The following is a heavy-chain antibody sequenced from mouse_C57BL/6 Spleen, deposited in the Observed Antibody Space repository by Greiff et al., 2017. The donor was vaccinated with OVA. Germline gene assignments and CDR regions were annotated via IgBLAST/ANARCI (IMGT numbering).Heavy chain of an antibody. CDR2: ISYDGSN. CDR3: ARDQYYGNFDV. V-gene: IGHV3-6*01. CDR1: GYSITSGYY. Sequence: EVQLQQSGPGLVKPSQSLSLTCSVTGYSITSGYYWNWIRQFPGNKLEWMGYISYDGSNNYNPSLKNRISITRDTSKNQFFLKLNSVTTEDTATYYCARDQYYGNFDVWGTGTTVTVSS. J-gene: IGHJ1*03.